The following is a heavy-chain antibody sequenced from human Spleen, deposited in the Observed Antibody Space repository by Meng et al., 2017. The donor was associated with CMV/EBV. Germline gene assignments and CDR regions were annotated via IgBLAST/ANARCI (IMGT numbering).Heavy chain of an antibody. J-gene: IGHJ5*02. CDR3: ARGPLWPDEDNWFDP. CDR2: INPNSGGT. D-gene: IGHD2-21*01. CDR1: GSTFTGYY. Sequence: SGSTFTGYYMHWVRQAPGQGLEWMGWINPNSGGTNYAQKFQGRVTMTRDTSISTAYMELSRLRSDDTAVYYCARGPLWPDEDNWFDPWGQGTLVTVSS. V-gene: IGHV1-2*02.